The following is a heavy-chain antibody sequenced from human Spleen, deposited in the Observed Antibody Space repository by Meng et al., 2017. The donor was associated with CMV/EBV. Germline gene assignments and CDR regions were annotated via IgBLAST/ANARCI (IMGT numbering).Heavy chain of an antibody. Sequence: GALRLLCAASGFMFSADTMNWVRQAPGRGLEWVSSISSSGSYIFYADPVKGRFTISRDNSKNTLYLQMNSLRAEDTAVYYCASTRMVVTRIVDYWGQGTLVTVSS. CDR1: GFMFSADT. V-gene: IGHV3-21*04. J-gene: IGHJ4*02. CDR3: ASTRMVVTRIVDY. CDR2: ISSSGSYI. D-gene: IGHD4-23*01.